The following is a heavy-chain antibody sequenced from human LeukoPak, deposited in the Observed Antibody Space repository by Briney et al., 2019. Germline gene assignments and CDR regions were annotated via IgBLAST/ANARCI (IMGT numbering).Heavy chain of an antibody. V-gene: IGHV4-39*01. J-gene: IGHJ4*02. D-gene: IGHD2-2*02. CDR3: ARHEGGDIVVVPAAIPRYYFDY. Sequence: SETLSLTCTVPGGSISSSSYYWGWIRQPPGKGLEWIGSIYHTGSTYYNPSLKSRVTISVDTSKSQFSLKLSSVTAADTAVYYCARHEGGDIVVVPAAIPRYYFDYWGQGTLVTVSS. CDR1: GGSISSSSYY. CDR2: IYHTGST.